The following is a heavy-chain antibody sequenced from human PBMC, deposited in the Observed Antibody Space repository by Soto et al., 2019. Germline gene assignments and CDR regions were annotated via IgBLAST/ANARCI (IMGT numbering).Heavy chain of an antibody. D-gene: IGHD4-4*01. V-gene: IGHV3-23*01. CDR3: AKPQTRSPPFVTPVTYFYNGRDV. Sequence: PGGSLRLSCAASGFTFSSYAMSWVRQAPGKGLEWVSAISGSGGSTYYADSVKGRFTISRDNSKNTLYLQMTSLRAEDKAVYYCAKPQTRSPPFVTPVTYFYNGRDVWGKETTVTIAS. CDR1: GFTFSSYA. CDR2: ISGSGGST. J-gene: IGHJ6*04.